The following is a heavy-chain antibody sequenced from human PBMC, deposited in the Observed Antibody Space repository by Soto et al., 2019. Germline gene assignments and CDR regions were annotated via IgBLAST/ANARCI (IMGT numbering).Heavy chain of an antibody. J-gene: IGHJ4*02. D-gene: IGHD6-19*01. CDR3: AFYYSSGRYSVYSY. Sequence: ASVKVSCKASGYTFTSYGISWVRQAPGQGLEWMGWISAYNGNTNYAQKLQGRVTMTTDTSTSTAYMELRSLRSDDTAVYYCAFYYSSGRYSVYSYWGQGSLVTGSS. V-gene: IGHV1-18*01. CDR1: GYTFTSYG. CDR2: ISAYNGNT.